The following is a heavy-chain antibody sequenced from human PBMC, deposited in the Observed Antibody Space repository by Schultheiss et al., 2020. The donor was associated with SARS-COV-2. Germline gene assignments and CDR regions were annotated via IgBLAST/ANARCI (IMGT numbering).Heavy chain of an antibody. V-gene: IGHV3-30*03. CDR3: ARERGRGMDV. Sequence: GESLKISCAASGFTFSSYDMHWVRQATGKGLEWVAVISYDGSNKYYADSVKGRFTITRESANNLLFLQMNSLRVEDTAVYYCARERGRGMDVWGQGTTVTVSS. D-gene: IGHD3-16*01. J-gene: IGHJ6*02. CDR1: GFTFSSYD. CDR2: ISYDGSNK.